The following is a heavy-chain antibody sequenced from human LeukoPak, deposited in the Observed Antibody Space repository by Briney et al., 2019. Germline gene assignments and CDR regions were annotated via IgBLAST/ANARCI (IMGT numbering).Heavy chain of an antibody. V-gene: IGHV3-53*04. J-gene: IGHJ4*02. Sequence: GGSLRLSCAASGFTFSTYFMSWVRQAPGKGLEWVSVIYSGGSTYYADSVKGRFTISRHNSKNTLYLQMNSLRAEDTAVYYCARNIAAAGSYWGQGTLVTVSS. CDR2: IYSGGST. CDR3: ARNIAAAGSY. CDR1: GFTFSTYF. D-gene: IGHD6-13*01.